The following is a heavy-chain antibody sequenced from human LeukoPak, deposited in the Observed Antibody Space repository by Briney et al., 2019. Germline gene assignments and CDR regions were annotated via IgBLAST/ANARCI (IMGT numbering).Heavy chain of an antibody. CDR2: ISCSSSYI. Sequence: GGSVRLSCAASGFTFSSYSMNWVRQAPGKGLEWVSSISCSSSYIYYADSVKGRFTISRDNAKNSLYLQMNSLRAEDTAVYYCARDLKPAIAAAGTDVYMDVWGKGTTVTVSS. J-gene: IGHJ6*03. V-gene: IGHV3-21*01. D-gene: IGHD6-13*01. CDR3: ARDLKPAIAAAGTDVYMDV. CDR1: GFTFSSYS.